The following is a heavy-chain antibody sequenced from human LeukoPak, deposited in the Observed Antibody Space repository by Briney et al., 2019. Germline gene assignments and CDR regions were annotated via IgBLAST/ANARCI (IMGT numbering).Heavy chain of an antibody. D-gene: IGHD6-13*01. Sequence: PGGSLRLSCAASGFTFSTYWVHWVRQAPGKGLMWVSVIYSGGNTNYADSVKGRFTISRDNSKNTLYLQMNNLRPEDTAVYYCATDSSSGEFEYWGQGSLVTVSS. CDR2: IYSGGNT. CDR3: ATDSSSGEFEY. V-gene: IGHV3-53*01. J-gene: IGHJ4*02. CDR1: GFTFSTYW.